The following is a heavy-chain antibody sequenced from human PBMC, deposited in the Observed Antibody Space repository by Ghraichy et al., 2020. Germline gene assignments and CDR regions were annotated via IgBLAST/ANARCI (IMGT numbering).Heavy chain of an antibody. J-gene: IGHJ6*02. CDR1: GGSISSYY. Sequence: TLSLTCTVSGGSISSYYWSWIRQPAGKGLEWIGRIYTSGSTNYNPSLKSRVTMSVDTSKNQFSLKLSSVTAADTAVYYCARGDIVATISYYYYGMDVWGQGTTVTVSS. D-gene: IGHD5-12*01. V-gene: IGHV4-4*07. CDR3: ARGDIVATISYYYYGMDV. CDR2: IYTSGST.